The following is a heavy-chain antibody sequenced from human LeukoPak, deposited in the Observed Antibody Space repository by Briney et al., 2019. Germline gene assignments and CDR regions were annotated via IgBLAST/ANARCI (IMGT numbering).Heavy chain of an antibody. Sequence: ASVKVSCKASGGTFSGYAISWVRQAPGQGLEWMRRIIPIFGIANYAQKFQGRVTITADKSTSTAYMELSSLRSEDTAVYYCARDLRGLYDFWSGSTNWFDPWGQGTLVTVSS. D-gene: IGHD3-3*01. CDR1: GGTFSGYA. J-gene: IGHJ5*02. CDR2: IIPIFGIA. CDR3: ARDLRGLYDFWSGSTNWFDP. V-gene: IGHV1-69*04.